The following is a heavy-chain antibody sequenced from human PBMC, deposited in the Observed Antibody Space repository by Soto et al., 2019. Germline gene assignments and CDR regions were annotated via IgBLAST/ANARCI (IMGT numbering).Heavy chain of an antibody. V-gene: IGHV3-23*01. J-gene: IGHJ4*01. D-gene: IGHD3-10*01. CDR1: GFTFGSRA. CDR3: ASGSKDSYPGSRIFDF. CDR2: ITDTGGDS. Sequence: GGSLRLSCVASGFTFGSRAMIWVRQAPGEGLEWVSTITDTGGDSKSADSVRGRFAISRDNSRNTLYLQMSSLRAEDSAVYYCASGSKDSYPGSRIFDFWGRGTLVTVS.